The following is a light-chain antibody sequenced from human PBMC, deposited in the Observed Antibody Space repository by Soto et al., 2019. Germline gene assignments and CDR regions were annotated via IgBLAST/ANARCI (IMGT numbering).Light chain of an antibody. CDR1: QSLQHNNGNTL. Sequence: EIVMPQSPLSLTVTPGEPASISCKSSQSLQHNNGNTLLDWYMQKPGQSPQLLIYLGSRRAPGAPDRVSGSGSGTDFTLRISTVEADDAAIYYCMQALQTPRTFGQGTKLEI. V-gene: IGKV2-28*01. CDR3: MQALQTPRT. J-gene: IGKJ1*01. CDR2: LGS.